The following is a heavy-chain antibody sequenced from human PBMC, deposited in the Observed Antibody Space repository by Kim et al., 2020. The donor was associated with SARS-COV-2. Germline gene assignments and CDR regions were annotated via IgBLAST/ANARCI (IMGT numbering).Heavy chain of an antibody. CDR1: GFTFSSCA. Sequence: GGSLRLSCAASGFTFSSCAMHWVRQAPGKGLEWVAVISYDGSNKYYADSVKGRFTISRDNSKNTLYLQMNSLRAEDTAVYYCARDRRVRIPFYYYGMDVWGQGTTVTVSS. CDR2: ISYDGSNK. V-gene: IGHV3-30-3*01. J-gene: IGHJ6*02. CDR3: ARDRRVRIPFYYYGMDV.